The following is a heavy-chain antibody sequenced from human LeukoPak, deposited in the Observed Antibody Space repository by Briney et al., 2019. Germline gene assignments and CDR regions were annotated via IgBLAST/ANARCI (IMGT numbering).Heavy chain of an antibody. CDR3: ARRGELLYSFDY. V-gene: IGHV3-21*01. D-gene: IGHD1-26*01. Sequence: GGSLRLSCAASGFTFSSYSMNWVRQAPGKGLEWVSSISSSSSYIYYADSVKGRFTISRDNAMNSLYLQMNSLRAEDTAVYYCARRGELLYSFDYWGQGTLVTVSS. CDR1: GFTFSSYS. CDR2: ISSSSSYI. J-gene: IGHJ4*02.